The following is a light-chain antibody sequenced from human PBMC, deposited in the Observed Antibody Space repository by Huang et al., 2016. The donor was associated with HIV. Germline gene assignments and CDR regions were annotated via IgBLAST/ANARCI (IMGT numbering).Light chain of an antibody. Sequence: EVLLTQSPATLSVSPGERATLSCRASQSVSTNLDWYRQKPGQAPRLLIYGASTRATGVPARCSGSGSGTEFTLTISSLQSEDSAVYYCQQYNSWPPLFTFGPGTKVDIK. J-gene: IGKJ3*01. V-gene: IGKV3-15*01. CDR3: QQYNSWPPLFT. CDR2: GAS. CDR1: QSVSTN.